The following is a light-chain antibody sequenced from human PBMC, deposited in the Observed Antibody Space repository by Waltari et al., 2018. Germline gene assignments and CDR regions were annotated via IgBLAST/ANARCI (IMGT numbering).Light chain of an antibody. V-gene: IGKV2-30*02. J-gene: IGKJ1*01. CDR3: MQGTHWPRT. CDR1: QSLVHSDGNTY. Sequence: VVMTQSPLSLPVTLGQPASISCKSSQSLVHSDGNTYLNWFQQRPGHSPRRLISKVSDRDSGVPDRFSGSGSGTDFTLKISRVEAEDVGIYYCMQGTHWPRTFGQGTKVEIK. CDR2: KVS.